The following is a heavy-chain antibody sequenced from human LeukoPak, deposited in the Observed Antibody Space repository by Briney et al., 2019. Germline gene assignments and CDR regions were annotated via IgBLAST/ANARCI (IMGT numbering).Heavy chain of an antibody. V-gene: IGHV3-30*04. CDR1: GFTFSSYA. Sequence: PGGSLRLSCAASGFTFSSYAMHWVRQAPGKGLEGVAVISYDGSNKYYADSVKGRFTISRDNSKNTLYLQMNSLRAEDTAVYYCAKDGVAWRAYYYYYYMDVWGKGTTVTVSS. D-gene: IGHD2-8*01. J-gene: IGHJ6*03. CDR3: AKDGVAWRAYYYYYYMDV. CDR2: ISYDGSNK.